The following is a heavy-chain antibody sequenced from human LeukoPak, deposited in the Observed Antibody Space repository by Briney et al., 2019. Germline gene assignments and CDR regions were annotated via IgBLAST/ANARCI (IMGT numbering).Heavy chain of an antibody. J-gene: IGHJ3*02. Sequence: PGGSLRLSCAASGFTFSNYAMHWVRQAPGKRLEYVSAISSNGGSTYYANSVKGRFTISRDKSKNTVYLKMGSLRAEDMAVYYCARETRRGDAFGIWGQGTMVTVSS. CDR2: ISSNGGST. CDR3: ARETRRGDAFGI. D-gene: IGHD3-16*01. V-gene: IGHV3-64*01. CDR1: GFTFSNYA.